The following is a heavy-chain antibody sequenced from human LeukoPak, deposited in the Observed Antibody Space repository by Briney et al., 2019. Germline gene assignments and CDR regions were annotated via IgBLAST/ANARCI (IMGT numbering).Heavy chain of an antibody. CDR3: ARGVGYYFRHFDY. J-gene: IGHJ4*02. CDR1: GGSFSGYY. V-gene: IGHV4-34*01. CDR2: INHSGST. Sequence: SETLSLTCAVYGGSFSGYYWSWIRQPPGKGLEWIGEINHSGSTNYNPSLKSRVTISVDTSKNQFSLKLSSVTAADTAVYYCARGVGYYFRHFDYWGQGTLVTVSS. D-gene: IGHD3-3*01.